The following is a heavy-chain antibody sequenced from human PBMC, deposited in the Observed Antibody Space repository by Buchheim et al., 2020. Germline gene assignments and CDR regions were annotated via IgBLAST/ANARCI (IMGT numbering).Heavy chain of an antibody. V-gene: IGHV3-30*18. D-gene: IGHD2-15*01. CDR1: GFTFSSYG. J-gene: IGHJ6*02. Sequence: QVQLVESGGGVVQPGRSLRLSCAASGFTFSSYGMHWVRQAPGKGLEWVAVISYDGSNKYYADSVKGRFTISRHNSKTTLYLQMNSLRAEDTAVYYCAKDLVVAAPYYGMDVWGQGTT. CDR2: ISYDGSNK. CDR3: AKDLVVAAPYYGMDV.